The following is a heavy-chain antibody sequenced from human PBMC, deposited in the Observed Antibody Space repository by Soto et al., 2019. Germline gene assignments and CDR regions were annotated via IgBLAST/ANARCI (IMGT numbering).Heavy chain of an antibody. J-gene: IGHJ3*02. CDR2: ISYDGGNK. Sequence: PGGSLRLSCAASGFTFSSYAMHWVRQAPGKGLEWVAVISYDGGNKYYADSVKGRFTISRDNSKNTLYLQMNSLRAEDTAVYYCARKVRNDAFDIWGQGTMVTVSS. CDR1: GFTFSSYA. D-gene: IGHD2-2*01. CDR3: ARKVRNDAFDI. V-gene: IGHV3-30-3*01.